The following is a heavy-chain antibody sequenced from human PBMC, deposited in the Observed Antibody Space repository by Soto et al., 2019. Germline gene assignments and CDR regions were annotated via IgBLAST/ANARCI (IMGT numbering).Heavy chain of an antibody. Sequence: QVQLVQSGAEVKKPGASVKVSCKASGYTFTSYGISWVRQAPGQGLKWMGWISAYNGNTNYAQKLQGRVTMTTDTATGTAYMELRSLRSDDTAVYYCARAPWVVRGVNTNLYFDYWGQGTLVTVSS. D-gene: IGHD3-10*01. CDR3: ARAPWVVRGVNTNLYFDY. CDR1: GYTFTSYG. CDR2: ISAYNGNT. V-gene: IGHV1-18*01. J-gene: IGHJ4*02.